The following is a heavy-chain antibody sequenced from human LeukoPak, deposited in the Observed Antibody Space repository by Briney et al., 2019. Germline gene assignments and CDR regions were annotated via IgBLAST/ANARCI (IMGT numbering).Heavy chain of an antibody. CDR1: GGSISSGGYY. Sequence: SETLSLTCTVSGGSISSGGYYWSWIRQPAGTGLEWLGRNYTSGNTNYNPSLKSRVTISVDTSKNQFSLKLSSVTAADTAVYYCAREKIAAAAYNWFDPWGQGTLVTVSS. CDR2: NYTSGNT. V-gene: IGHV4-61*02. D-gene: IGHD6-13*01. CDR3: AREKIAAAAYNWFDP. J-gene: IGHJ5*02.